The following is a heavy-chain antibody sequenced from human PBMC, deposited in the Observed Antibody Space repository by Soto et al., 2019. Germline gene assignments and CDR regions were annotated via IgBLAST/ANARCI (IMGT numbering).Heavy chain of an antibody. D-gene: IGHD2-15*01. J-gene: IGHJ1*01. CDR1: GFAFSSYA. CDR2: ISGSGDST. V-gene: IGHV3-23*01. CDR3: ARTLVVAATVPRGFFQH. Sequence: GGSLRLSCAASGFAFSSYALSWVRQAPGKGLEWVSGISGSGDSTYFADSVKGRFTISRDNSKNSLYLQMNSLRAEDTAVYFCARTLVVAATVPRGFFQHWGQGTLVTVSS.